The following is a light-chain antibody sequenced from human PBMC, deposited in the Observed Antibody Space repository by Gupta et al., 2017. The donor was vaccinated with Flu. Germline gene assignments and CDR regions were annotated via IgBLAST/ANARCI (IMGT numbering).Light chain of an antibody. J-gene: IGLJ3*02. CDR3: ATWDDNLHSPV. CDR1: TSNIGNNA. Sequence: QSMVTQPPSVSEAPGQRVTISCSGSTSNIGNNAVNWYQHLPGKAPKLLIYHDDLLPSGISARCSGSKSGTSASLAISGLQSEDEADYYCATWDDNLHSPVFGGGTKVTVL. CDR2: HDD. V-gene: IGLV1-36*01.